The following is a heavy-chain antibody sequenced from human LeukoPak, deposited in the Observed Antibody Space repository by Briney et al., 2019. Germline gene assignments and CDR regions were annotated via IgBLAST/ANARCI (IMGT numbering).Heavy chain of an antibody. CDR3: ARGSGYHPFWYYYGMDV. J-gene: IGHJ6*02. D-gene: IGHD3-22*01. V-gene: IGHV4-30-4*01. CDR1: GGSISSGDYY. Sequence: SETLSLTCTVSGGSISSGDYYWSWIRQPPGKGLEWIGYIYYSGSTYYNPSLKSRVTISVDTSKNQFSLKLSSVTAADTAVYYCARGSGYHPFWYYYGMDVWGQGTTVTVSS. CDR2: IYYSGST.